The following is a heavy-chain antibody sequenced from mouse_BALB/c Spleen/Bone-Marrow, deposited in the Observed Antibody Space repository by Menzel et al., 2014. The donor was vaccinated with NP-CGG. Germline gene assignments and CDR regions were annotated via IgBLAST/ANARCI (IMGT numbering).Heavy chain of an antibody. J-gene: IGHJ2*01. V-gene: IGHV5-6*01. CDR1: GFTFSSYG. Sequence: EVKVVESGGVLVKPGGSLKLSCAASGFTFSSYGMSWVRQTPDKRLEWVTTISSGGSYTYYPDSVKGRFTISRDNAKNTLYLQMSCLKSEDTAMYYCARQTYYDYDGYFDYWGQGTTLTVSS. D-gene: IGHD2-4*01. CDR2: ISSGGSYT. CDR3: ARQTYYDYDGYFDY.